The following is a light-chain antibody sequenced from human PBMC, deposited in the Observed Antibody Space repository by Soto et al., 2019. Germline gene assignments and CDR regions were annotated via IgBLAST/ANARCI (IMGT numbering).Light chain of an antibody. CDR2: GVS. V-gene: IGLV2-14*01. J-gene: IGLJ3*02. Sequence: QPALTQPASVSGSPGQSITISCTGTSSDVGAYNYVSWYQQHPGKAPKMMIFGVSNRPSGVSNRLSGSKSGNTASLTISGLQAEDEADYYCSSYTPSSAWVFGGGTKLTVL. CDR1: SSDVGAYNY. CDR3: SSYTPSSAWV.